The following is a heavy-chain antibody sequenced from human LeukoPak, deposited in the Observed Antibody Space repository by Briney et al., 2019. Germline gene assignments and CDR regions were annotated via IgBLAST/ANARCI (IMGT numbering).Heavy chain of an antibody. CDR1: GGSFSGYY. CDR2: INHSGST. J-gene: IGHJ4*02. CDR3: ARRAYSGFDW. Sequence: SETLSLTCAVSGGSFSGYYWSWIRQPPGKGLEWIGEINHSGSTNYNPSLKSRVTISVDTSKNQFSLKLSSVTAADTAVYYCARRAYSGFDWWGQGTLVTVAS. D-gene: IGHD1-26*01. V-gene: IGHV4-34*01.